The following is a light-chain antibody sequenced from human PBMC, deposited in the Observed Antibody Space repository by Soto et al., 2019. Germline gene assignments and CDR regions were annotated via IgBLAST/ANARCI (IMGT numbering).Light chain of an antibody. J-gene: IGKJ2*01. CDR2: DAS. CDR3: QQYFTVPHT. CDR1: QSIDRR. Sequence: DIQMTQSPSTLSASVLDSVTIACRASQSIDRRLAWYQKKPGKAPNLVIYDASTLESGDPSRFSGSGSGTEFTLTISSLQPDDSATYYCQQYFTVPHTFGLGTTLQIK. V-gene: IGKV1-5*01.